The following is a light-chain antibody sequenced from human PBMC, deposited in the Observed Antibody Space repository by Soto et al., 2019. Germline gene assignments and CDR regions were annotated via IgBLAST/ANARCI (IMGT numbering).Light chain of an antibody. CDR1: QSVRVN. CDR2: EAS. CDR3: QQYNYWPPIT. V-gene: IGKV3-15*01. J-gene: IGKJ3*01. Sequence: EIVMTQSPATLSLSPGERATLSCRASQSVRVNLAWYQQKPGQAPRLLIYEASTRATSIPAKFSGSGSETEYTLTISSLQSEDFAVYYCQQYNYWPPITFGPGTTVDIK.